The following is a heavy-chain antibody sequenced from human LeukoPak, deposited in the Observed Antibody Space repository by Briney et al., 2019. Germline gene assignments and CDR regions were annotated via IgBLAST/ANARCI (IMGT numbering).Heavy chain of an antibody. Sequence: GSLRLSCVASGFTFSSYAMSWVRQAPGKGLEWVSAISGSGGSTYYADSVRGRFTISRDNSKNTLYLQMNSLRSEDTAVYYCARGDETTVTTHWGQGTLVTVSS. CDR2: ISGSGGST. D-gene: IGHD4-17*01. V-gene: IGHV3-23*01. CDR1: GFTFSSYA. CDR3: ARGDETTVTTH. J-gene: IGHJ4*02.